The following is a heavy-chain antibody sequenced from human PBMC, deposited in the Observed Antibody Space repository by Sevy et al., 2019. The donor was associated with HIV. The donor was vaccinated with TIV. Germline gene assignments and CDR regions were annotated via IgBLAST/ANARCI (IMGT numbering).Heavy chain of an antibody. CDR3: AKDRFDGSGYYPEGAFDI. J-gene: IGHJ3*02. CDR2: ISGSGFNT. V-gene: IGHV3-23*01. CDR1: GFTLSNYD. D-gene: IGHD3-22*01. Sequence: GGSLRLSCAASGFTLSNYDLNWVRQVPGKGLEWVSTISGSGFNTYYGDSVKGRFTISRDNSKNTLYLQMSSLSPEDTALYYCAKDRFDGSGYYPEGAFDIWGQGSKVTVSS.